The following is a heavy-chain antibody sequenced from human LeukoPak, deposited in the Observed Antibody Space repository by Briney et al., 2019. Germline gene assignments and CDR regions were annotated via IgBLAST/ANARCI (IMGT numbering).Heavy chain of an antibody. V-gene: IGHV4-59*08. CDR2: IYYSGST. D-gene: IGHD5-18*01. Sequence: SETLFLTCTVSGGSISSYYWSWIRQPPGKGLEWIGYIYYSGSTNYNPSLKSRVTISADTSKNQFSLKLSSVTAADTAVYYCARLGLPRSWFDPWGQGTLVTVSS. CDR3: ARLGLPRSWFDP. J-gene: IGHJ5*02. CDR1: GGSISSYY.